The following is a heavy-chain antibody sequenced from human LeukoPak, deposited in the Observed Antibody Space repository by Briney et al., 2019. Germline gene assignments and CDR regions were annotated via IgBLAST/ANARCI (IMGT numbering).Heavy chain of an antibody. Sequence: PGRSLRLSCAASGFTFSSYAMHWVRQAPGKGLEWVAVISYDGSNKYYADSVKGRFTISRDNSKNTLYLQMNSLRAEDTAVYYCAKAHYDSSGYYSHFYYYGMDVWGQGTTVTVSS. CDR3: AKAHYDSSGYYSHFYYYGMDV. V-gene: IGHV3-30-3*01. CDR2: ISYDGSNK. J-gene: IGHJ6*02. CDR1: GFTFSSYA. D-gene: IGHD3-22*01.